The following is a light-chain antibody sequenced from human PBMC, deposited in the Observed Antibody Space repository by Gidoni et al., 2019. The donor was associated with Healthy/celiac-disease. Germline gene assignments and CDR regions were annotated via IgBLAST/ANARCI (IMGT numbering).Light chain of an antibody. CDR2: WAS. J-gene: IGKJ3*01. Sequence: DIVMTQSPDSLAVSLGERATINCKSSQSVLYSSNNKNYLAWYQQQPGRPPKLSIYWASTRESGVPDRFSGSGSGTDFTLTISSLQAEDVAVYYCQQYYITPLTFGPGTKVDIK. CDR3: QQYYITPLT. CDR1: QSVLYSSNNKNY. V-gene: IGKV4-1*01.